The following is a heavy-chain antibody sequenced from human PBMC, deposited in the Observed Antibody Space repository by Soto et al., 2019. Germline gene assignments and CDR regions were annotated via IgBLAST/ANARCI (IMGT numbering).Heavy chain of an antibody. J-gene: IGHJ6*02. V-gene: IGHV1-18*04. CDR3: AREGWAFEYSSSSPSHYGMDV. D-gene: IGHD6-6*01. CDR2: ISAYNGNT. CDR1: GYTFTSYG. Sequence: QVQLVQSGAEVKKPGASVKVSCKASGYTFTSYGISWVRQAPGQGLEWMGWISAYNGNTNYAQKLQGRVTMTTDTSTSTAYMELRSLRSDDTAVYYCAREGWAFEYSSSSPSHYGMDVWGQGTTVTVSS.